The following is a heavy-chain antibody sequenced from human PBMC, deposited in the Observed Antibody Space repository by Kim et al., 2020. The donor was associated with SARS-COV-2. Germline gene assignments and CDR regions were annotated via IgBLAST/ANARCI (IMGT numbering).Heavy chain of an antibody. CDR2: INAGNGNT. CDR1: GYTFTSYA. CDR3: ARDQNDFWSGRVWFDP. J-gene: IGHJ5*02. D-gene: IGHD3-3*01. V-gene: IGHV1-3*01. Sequence: ASVKVSCKASGYTFTSYAMHWVRQAPGQRLEWMGWINAGNGNTKYSQKFQGRVTITRDTSASTAYMELSSLRSEDTAVYYCARDQNDFWSGRVWFDPWGQGTLVTVSS.